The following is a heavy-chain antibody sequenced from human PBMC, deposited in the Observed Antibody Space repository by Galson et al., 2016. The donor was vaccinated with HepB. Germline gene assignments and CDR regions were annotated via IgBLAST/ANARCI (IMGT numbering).Heavy chain of an antibody. V-gene: IGHV3-13*05. CDR2: IGAAGDP. D-gene: IGHD6-19*01. J-gene: IGHJ4*02. Sequence: SLRLSCAASGFTFSNYDMHWVRQAAGKGLEWVSAIGAAGDPYYLDSVKGRFTISRENAKNALYLQMNSLTAGDTAVYYCAREQTYGSGLNFWGQGTPVTVSS. CDR1: GFTFSNYD. CDR3: AREQTYGSGLNF.